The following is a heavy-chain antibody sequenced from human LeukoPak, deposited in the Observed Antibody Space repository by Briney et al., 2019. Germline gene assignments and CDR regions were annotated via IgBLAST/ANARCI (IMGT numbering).Heavy chain of an antibody. J-gene: IGHJ3*02. CDR2: IKQDGSEK. D-gene: IGHD3-3*01. CDR1: GFTFSNYW. Sequence: GGSLRLSCAASGFTFSNYWMSWVRQAPGKGLEWVANIKQDGSEKYYVDSVKGRFTISRDNAKNSLYLQMNSLRAEDTAVYYCAREGRIFGVFAPAFDIWGQGTMVTVSS. V-gene: IGHV3-7*01. CDR3: AREGRIFGVFAPAFDI.